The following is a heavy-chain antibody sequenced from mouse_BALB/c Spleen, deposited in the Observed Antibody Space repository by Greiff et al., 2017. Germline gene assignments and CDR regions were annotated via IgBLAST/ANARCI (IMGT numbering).Heavy chain of an antibody. V-gene: IGHV1-7*01. Sequence: QVQLKQSGAELAKPGASVKMSCKASGYTFTSYWMHWVKQRPGQGLEWIGYINPSTGYTEYNQKFKDKATLTADKSSSTAYMQLSSLTSEDSAVYYCARGVVTGYWGQGTTLTVSS. D-gene: IGHD2-3*01. CDR1: GYTFTSYW. CDR2: INPSTGYT. J-gene: IGHJ2*01. CDR3: ARGVVTGY.